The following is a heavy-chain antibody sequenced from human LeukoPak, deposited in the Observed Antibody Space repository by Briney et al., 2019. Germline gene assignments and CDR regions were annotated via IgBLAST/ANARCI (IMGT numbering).Heavy chain of an antibody. V-gene: IGHV1-18*01. Sequence: ASVKVSCRASGYTFTSYGISWVRHAPGQGLEWMGWISAYNGNTNYAQKLQGRVTMTTDTSTSTAYMELRSLRSDDTAVYYCARDPSYDILTGPSDYWGQGTLVTVS. CDR3: ARDPSYDILTGPSDY. D-gene: IGHD3-9*01. CDR2: ISAYNGNT. CDR1: GYTFTSYG. J-gene: IGHJ4*02.